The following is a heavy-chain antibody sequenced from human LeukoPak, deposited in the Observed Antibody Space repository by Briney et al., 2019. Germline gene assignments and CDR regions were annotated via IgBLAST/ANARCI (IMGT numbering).Heavy chain of an antibody. CDR1: GGSVSSGDYY. CDR2: TSYSGST. Sequence: SETLSLTCTLSGGSVSSGDYYWSWIRQPPGKGLEWIGYTSYSGSTNYNPSLKSRVTISVDTSKNQFSLKLSSVTAADTAVYYCARDSSGYYYSYYFDYWGQGTLVTVSS. D-gene: IGHD3-22*01. V-gene: IGHV4-61*08. J-gene: IGHJ4*02. CDR3: ARDSSGYYYSYYFDY.